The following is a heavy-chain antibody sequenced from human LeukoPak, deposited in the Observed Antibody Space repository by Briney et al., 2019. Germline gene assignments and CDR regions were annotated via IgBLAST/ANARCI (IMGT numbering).Heavy chain of an antibody. D-gene: IGHD5-18*01. CDR3: ARDAAYGYDRFDY. CDR1: GFTFSSYN. CDR2: ISSSSNYI. Sequence: GGSLRLSCAASGFTFSSYNMNWVRQAPGKGLEWVSCISSSSNYINYADSVKGRFTISRDNADNSLYLHMNSLRAEDTAVYYCARDAAYGYDRFDYWGQGTQVTVSS. J-gene: IGHJ4*02. V-gene: IGHV3-21*01.